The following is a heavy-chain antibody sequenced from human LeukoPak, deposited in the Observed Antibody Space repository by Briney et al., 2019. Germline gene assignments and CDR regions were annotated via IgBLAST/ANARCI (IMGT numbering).Heavy chain of an antibody. CDR1: GGSFSEYY. CDR3: ARAKKGSSSRYYYYGMDV. J-gene: IGHJ6*02. Sequence: PSETLSLTCAVYGGSFSEYYWSWIRQPPGKGLEWIGEINHSGSTNYNPSLKSRVTISVDTSKNQFSLKLTSVTAADTAVYYCARAKKGSSSRYYYYGMDVWGQGTTVTVSS. D-gene: IGHD6-13*01. V-gene: IGHV4-34*01. CDR2: INHSGST.